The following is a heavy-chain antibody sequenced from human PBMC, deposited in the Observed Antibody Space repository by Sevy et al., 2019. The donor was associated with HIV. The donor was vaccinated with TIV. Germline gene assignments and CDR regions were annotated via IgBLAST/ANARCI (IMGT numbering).Heavy chain of an antibody. D-gene: IGHD3-16*01. J-gene: IGHJ4*02. CDR1: GFTFSSYA. CDR3: ARPSSEARIPLGPGPRYFDY. CDR2: ISYDGSNK. V-gene: IGHV3-30-3*01. Sequence: EGSLRLSCAASGFTFSSYAMHWVRQAPGKGLEWVAVISYDGSNKYYADSVKGRFTISRDNSKNTRYLQMNSLRAEDTAVYYCARPSSEARIPLGPGPRYFDYWGQGTLVTVSS.